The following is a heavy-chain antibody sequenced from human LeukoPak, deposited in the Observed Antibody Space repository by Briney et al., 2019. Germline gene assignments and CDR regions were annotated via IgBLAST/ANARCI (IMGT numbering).Heavy chain of an antibody. CDR2: IRSDGSYK. Sequence: GGSLRLSCAASGFTFSICGMHWVRQAPGKGLEWVAFIRSDGSYKDYADSVKGRFTISRDNSKNTLYLQMNSLRAEDTAVYYCAKDPSYGDYGLFDYWGQGTLVTVSS. CDR3: AKDPSYGDYGLFDY. D-gene: IGHD4-17*01. CDR1: GFTFSICG. V-gene: IGHV3-30*02. J-gene: IGHJ4*02.